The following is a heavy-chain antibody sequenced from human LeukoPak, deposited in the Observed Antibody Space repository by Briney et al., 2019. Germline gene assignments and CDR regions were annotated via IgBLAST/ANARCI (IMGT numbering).Heavy chain of an antibody. CDR1: GYTFTNYH. D-gene: IGHD2-2*01. J-gene: IGHJ3*02. Sequence: GASVKVSCKASGYTFTNYHISWVRQAPGQGLEWMGWISTYNGNANYAQNLQGRVTMTTDTSTSTAYMELRSLRSDDTAVYYCARRYCSSTSCYSPYDAFDIWGQGTMVTVSS. V-gene: IGHV1-18*01. CDR2: ISTYNGNA. CDR3: ARRYCSSTSCYSPYDAFDI.